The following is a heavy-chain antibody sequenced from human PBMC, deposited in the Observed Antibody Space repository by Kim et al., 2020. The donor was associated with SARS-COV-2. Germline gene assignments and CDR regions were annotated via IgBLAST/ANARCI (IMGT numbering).Heavy chain of an antibody. CDR3: AKLSGYDGGDIDY. V-gene: IGHV3-9*01. D-gene: IGHD5-12*01. CDR1: GFTFDDYA. J-gene: IGHJ4*02. Sequence: GGSLRLSCAASGFTFDDYAMHWVRQAPGKGLEWVSGISWNSGSIGYADSVKGRFTISRDNAKNSLYLQMNSLRAEDTALYYCAKLSGYDGGDIDYWGQGTLVTVSS. CDR2: ISWNSGSI.